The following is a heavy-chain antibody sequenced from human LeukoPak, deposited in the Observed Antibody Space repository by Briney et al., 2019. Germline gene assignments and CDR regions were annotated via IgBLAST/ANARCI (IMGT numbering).Heavy chain of an antibody. V-gene: IGHV3-64*04. D-gene: IGHD3-10*01. CDR1: GFTFSSIS. CDR3: AKARGAYYYGSGPSYFDY. J-gene: IGHJ4*02. Sequence: QPGGSLRLSCEASGFTFSSISMNWVRQAPGKGLEWVSSISPDGGTTYHADSVKGRFTISRDNSKNTLYLQMNSLRAEDTALYYCAKARGAYYYGSGPSYFDYWGQGTLVTVSS. CDR2: ISPDGGTT.